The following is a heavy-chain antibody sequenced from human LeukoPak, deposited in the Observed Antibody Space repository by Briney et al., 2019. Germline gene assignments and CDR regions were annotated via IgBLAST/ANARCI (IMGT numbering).Heavy chain of an antibody. CDR1: GGSISSGGYS. Sequence: SETLSLTCAVSGGSISSGGYSWSWIRQPPGKGLEWIGYIYHSGSTYYNPSLKSRITISVDRSKNQFSLKLSSVTAADTAVYYCARDRNYGDAFDIWGQGTMVTVSS. V-gene: IGHV4-30-2*01. CDR2: IYHSGST. J-gene: IGHJ3*02. CDR3: ARDRNYGDAFDI. D-gene: IGHD1-7*01.